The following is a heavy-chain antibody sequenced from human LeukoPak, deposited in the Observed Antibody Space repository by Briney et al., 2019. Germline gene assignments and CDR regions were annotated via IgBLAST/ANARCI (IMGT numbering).Heavy chain of an antibody. CDR1: GYTFTGYY. V-gene: IGHV3-30-3*01. CDR3: APGDYYDSSGPLR. Sequence: SCKASGYTFTGYYMHWVRQAPGKGLEWVAVISYDGSNKYYADSVKGRFTISRDNSKNTLYLQMNSLRAEDTAVYYCAPGDYYDSSGPLRGGQGTLVTVSS. CDR2: ISYDGSNK. J-gene: IGHJ4*02. D-gene: IGHD3-22*01.